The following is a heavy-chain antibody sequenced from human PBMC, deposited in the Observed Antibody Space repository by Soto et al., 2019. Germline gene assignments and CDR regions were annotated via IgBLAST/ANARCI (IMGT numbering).Heavy chain of an antibody. CDR1: GGSISSYY. J-gene: IGHJ4*02. V-gene: IGHV4-59*01. CDR2: IYYSGST. CDR3: ARDTAMKIDY. Sequence: LSLTCTVSGGSISSYYWSWIRQPPGKGLEWIGYIYYSGSTNYTPSLKSRVTISVDTSKNQFSLKLSSVTAADTAVHYCARDTAMKIDYWGQGTLVTVSS. D-gene: IGHD5-18*01.